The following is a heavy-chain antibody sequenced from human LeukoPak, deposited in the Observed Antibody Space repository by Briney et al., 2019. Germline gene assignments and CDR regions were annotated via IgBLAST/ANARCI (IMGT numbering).Heavy chain of an antibody. J-gene: IGHJ5*02. Sequence: SGGSLRLSCSASGFTFSNYAMHCVRQAPGKGLEYVSAISSYGGSTNYADSVKGRFTISRDNSKNTLYLQMSSLRAEDTAVYYCVKINNGWSRGLFDPWGQGALVTVSS. CDR2: ISSYGGST. CDR1: GFTFSNYA. V-gene: IGHV3-64D*09. D-gene: IGHD6-19*01. CDR3: VKINNGWSRGLFDP.